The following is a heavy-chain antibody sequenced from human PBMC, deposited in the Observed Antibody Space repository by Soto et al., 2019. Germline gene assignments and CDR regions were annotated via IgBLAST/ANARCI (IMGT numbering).Heavy chain of an antibody. D-gene: IGHD3-10*01. CDR3: ARNNVRGVSNSYNWMDP. V-gene: IGHV4-59*01. J-gene: IGHJ5*02. Sequence: SETLSLTCNVSGGPLSRYYWCWVRQSPGKGLEWIGQIFYTGNTNYNPSLESRVTMSVDIPKKQFSLKLRSVTTADTAIYFCARNNVRGVSNSYNWMDPWGQGTLVTVSS. CDR1: GGPLSRYY. CDR2: IFYTGNT.